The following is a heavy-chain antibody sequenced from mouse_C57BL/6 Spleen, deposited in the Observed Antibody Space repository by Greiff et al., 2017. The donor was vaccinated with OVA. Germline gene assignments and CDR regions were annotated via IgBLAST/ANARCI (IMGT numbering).Heavy chain of an antibody. D-gene: IGHD2-2*01. J-gene: IGHJ3*01. V-gene: IGHV1-76*01. CDR2: IYPGSGNT. CDR1: GYTFTDYY. Sequence: QVQLQQSGAELVRPGASVQLSCKASGYTFTDYYINWVKQRPGQGLEWIARIYPGSGNTYYTEKFKGKATLTADKSSSTAYLQRSSLTSEDSAVYFCARDGYGAEGFAYWGQGTLVTVSA. CDR3: ARDGYGAEGFAY.